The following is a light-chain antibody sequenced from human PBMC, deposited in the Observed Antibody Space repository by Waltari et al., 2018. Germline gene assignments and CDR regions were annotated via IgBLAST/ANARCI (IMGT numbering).Light chain of an antibody. CDR3: QQYNSYLSS. J-gene: IGKJ2*01. Sequence: IAMTQSPSTLSASVGDSVTNTCRASQNIGTWVAWYQQKPGKAPKLLIFDGSTLESGVPSRFSGSASGTDFTLTINSLQPDDFASYFCQQYNSYLSSFGQGTKLEI. V-gene: IGKV1-5*01. CDR1: QNIGTW. CDR2: DGS.